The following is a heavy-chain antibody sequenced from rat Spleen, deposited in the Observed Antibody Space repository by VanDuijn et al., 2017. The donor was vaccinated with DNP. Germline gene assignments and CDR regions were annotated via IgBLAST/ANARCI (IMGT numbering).Heavy chain of an antibody. D-gene: IGHD2-6*01. J-gene: IGHJ2*01. CDR2: MWSGGST. CDR3: ARDGPY. CDR1: GFSLTRYG. V-gene: IGHV2-4*01. Sequence: QVQLKESGPGLVQPSQTLSLTCTVSGFSLTRYGVSWVCQPPGKGLEWIGAMWSGGSTDYNSSLKSRLRISRDTSKIQVFLKMNGIQSEDTGIYFCARDGPYWGQGVMVTVS.